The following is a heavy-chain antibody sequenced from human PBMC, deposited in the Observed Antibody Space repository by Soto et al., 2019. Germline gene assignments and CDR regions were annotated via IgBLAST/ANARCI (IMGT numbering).Heavy chain of an antibody. CDR1: GFIFSNYA. Sequence: DVQLLESGGEWVQPGGSLRLSCAASGFIFSNYAMSWVRQAPGKGLEWVSLIRGSGGPTNYADSVKGRFTVSRDNSKNILLLQMNSLRAEDTAVYYCVKDFRVGYDWTHDWGQGTLVTVSS. CDR2: IRGSGGPT. D-gene: IGHD5-12*01. V-gene: IGHV3-23*01. CDR3: VKDFRVGYDWTHD. J-gene: IGHJ4*02.